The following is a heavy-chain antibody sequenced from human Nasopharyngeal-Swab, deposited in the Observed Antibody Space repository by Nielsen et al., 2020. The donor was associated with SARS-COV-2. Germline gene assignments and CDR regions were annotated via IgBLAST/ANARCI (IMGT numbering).Heavy chain of an antibody. CDR3: AKALLHIVVVTAPGGH. Sequence: GESLKISCAASGFTFSSYAMSWVRQAPGKGLEWVSAISGSGGSTYYADSVKGRFTISRDNSKNTLYLQMNSLRAEDTAVYYCAKALLHIVVVTAPGGHWGQGTLVTVSS. J-gene: IGHJ4*02. D-gene: IGHD2-21*02. CDR1: GFTFSSYA. V-gene: IGHV3-23*01. CDR2: ISGSGGST.